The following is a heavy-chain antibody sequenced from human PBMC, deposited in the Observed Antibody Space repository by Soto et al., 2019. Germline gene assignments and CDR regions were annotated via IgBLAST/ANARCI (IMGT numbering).Heavy chain of an antibody. CDR1: GFTFSSYG. D-gene: IGHD6-13*01. CDR2: IWYDGSKK. CDR3: ARARAAAAASVPDY. Sequence: QLHLVESGGGVVQPGRSLRLSCAAAGFTFSSYGMHWVRQAPGKGLEWVALIWYDGSKKNYADSGKRRFTISRDNSKNTLYVQMHSLRAEDTSIYSCARARAAAAASVPDYWGQGTLVTVSS. V-gene: IGHV3-33*01. J-gene: IGHJ4*02.